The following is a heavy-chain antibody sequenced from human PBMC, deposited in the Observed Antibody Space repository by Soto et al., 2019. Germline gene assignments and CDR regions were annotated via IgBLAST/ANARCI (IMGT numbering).Heavy chain of an antibody. J-gene: IGHJ4*02. V-gene: IGHV1-3*01. CDR1: GPTFTSYA. D-gene: IGHD6-6*01. Sequence: ASVKASCKASGPTFTSYAMHWARQAPGQRLEWMGWINAGNGNTKYSQKFQGRVTITRDTSASTAYMELSSLRSEDTAVYYCARAPVVGSSSYDYWGQGTLVTVS. CDR2: INAGNGNT. CDR3: ARAPVVGSSSYDY.